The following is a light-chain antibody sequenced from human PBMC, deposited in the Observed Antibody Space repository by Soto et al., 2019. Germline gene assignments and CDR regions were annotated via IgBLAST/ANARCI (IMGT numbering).Light chain of an antibody. V-gene: IGKV3-20*01. CDR3: QQFESSVT. CDR1: QSVSSTF. CDR2: GAS. Sequence: EIVLTQSPGSLSLSPGERATLSCRASQSVSSTFFAWYQQRPGQAPRLLMYGASSRATGIPERFSGSGSGTDFTLTISILEPEDFGVYDGQQFESSVTFGQGTKVEIK. J-gene: IGKJ1*01.